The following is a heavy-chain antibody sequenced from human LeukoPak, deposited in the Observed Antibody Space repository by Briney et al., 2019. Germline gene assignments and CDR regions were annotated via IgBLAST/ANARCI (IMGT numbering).Heavy chain of an antibody. CDR1: GFTFSNHW. D-gene: IGHD3-10*01. V-gene: IGHV3-7*01. J-gene: IGHJ4*02. Sequence: GGSLRLSCAASGFTFSNHWMSWVRQAPGKGLEWVANIKEDGSEKYYVDSVKGRFTISRDNAKNSLYLQMNSLTAEDTAVYYCARTIRRYWGQGTLVTVSS. CDR2: IKEDGSEK. CDR3: ARTIRRY.